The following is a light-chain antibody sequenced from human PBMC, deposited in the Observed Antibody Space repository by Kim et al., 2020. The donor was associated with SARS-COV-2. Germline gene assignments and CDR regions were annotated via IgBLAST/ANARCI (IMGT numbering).Light chain of an antibody. CDR1: KLGDKY. CDR3: QAWDSSTARYV. J-gene: IGLJ1*01. CDR2: QDN. Sequence: PGQTVSITCSGDKLGDKYVCWYQQKPGQSPVLVIYQDNKRPSGIPERFSGSNSGNTATLTISGTQAMDEADYYCQAWDSSTARYVFGTGTKVTVL. V-gene: IGLV3-1*01.